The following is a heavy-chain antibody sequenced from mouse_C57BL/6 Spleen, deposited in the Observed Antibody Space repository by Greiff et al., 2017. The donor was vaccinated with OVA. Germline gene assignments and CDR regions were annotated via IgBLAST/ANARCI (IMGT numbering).Heavy chain of an antibody. CDR1: GFTFSDYG. Sequence: EVNVVESGGGLVKPGGSLKLSCAASGFTFSDYGMHWVRQAPEKGLEWVAYISSGSSTIYYADTVKGRFTISRDNAKNTLFLQMTSLRSEDTAMYYCARKDSSGSYYFDYWGQGTTLTVTS. V-gene: IGHV5-17*01. D-gene: IGHD3-2*02. CDR3: ARKDSSGSYYFDY. J-gene: IGHJ2*01. CDR2: ISSGSSTI.